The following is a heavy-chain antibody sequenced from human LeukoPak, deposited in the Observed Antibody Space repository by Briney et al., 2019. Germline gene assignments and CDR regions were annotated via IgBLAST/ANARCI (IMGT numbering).Heavy chain of an antibody. Sequence: GGSLRLSCAASGFTFSSYGMHWVRQAPGKGLEWVAFIRYDGSKKYYADSVKGRITISRDNPKNTLFLQMNSLRAEDTALYYCAKHGGYSGSYRGFDYWGQGTLVTVSS. V-gene: IGHV3-30*02. J-gene: IGHJ4*02. CDR1: GFTFSSYG. D-gene: IGHD1-26*01. CDR3: AKHGGYSGSYRGFDY. CDR2: IRYDGSKK.